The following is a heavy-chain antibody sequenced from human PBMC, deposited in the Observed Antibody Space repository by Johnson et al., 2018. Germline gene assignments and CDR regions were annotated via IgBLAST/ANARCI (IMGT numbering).Heavy chain of an antibody. J-gene: IGHJ6*03. D-gene: IGHD1-26*01. V-gene: IGHV3-30*18. CDR2: ISYAGSNK. CDR1: GFTFSSYG. Sequence: QVQLVQSGGGVVQPGRSLRLSCAASGFTFSSYGMHWVRQAPGKGLEWVAVISYAGSNKYYAGSVKGRFTISRDTSKNSLHLQMNSRRAEDTAVDYCAKTPLNSGSYYGYSYHMDVWGKGTTVTVSS. CDR3: AKTPLNSGSYYGYSYHMDV.